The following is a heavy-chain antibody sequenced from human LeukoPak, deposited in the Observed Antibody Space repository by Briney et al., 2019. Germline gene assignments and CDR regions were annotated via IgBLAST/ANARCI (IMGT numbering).Heavy chain of an antibody. Sequence: PGGSLRLSCAASGFTFSSYAMHWVRQAPGKGLEYVSAISSNGGSTYYANSVKGRFTISRDNSKNTLYLQMGSLRAEDMAVYYCARRPYGGNSIQPFDYWGQGTLVTVSS. CDR1: GFTFSSYA. J-gene: IGHJ4*02. CDR2: ISSNGGST. CDR3: ARRPYGGNSIQPFDY. D-gene: IGHD4-23*01. V-gene: IGHV3-64*01.